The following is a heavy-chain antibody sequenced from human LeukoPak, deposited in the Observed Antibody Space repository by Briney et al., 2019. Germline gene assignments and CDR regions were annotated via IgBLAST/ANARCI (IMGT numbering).Heavy chain of an antibody. J-gene: IGHJ6*02. Sequence: SETLSLTCTVSGGSISSYYWSWIRQPAGKGLEWIGRIYTSGSTNYNPSLKGRVTMSVDTSKNQFSLKLSPVTAADTAVYYCARLSGVPYYYYYGMDVWGQGTTVTVSS. V-gene: IGHV4-4*07. CDR2: IYTSGST. D-gene: IGHD3-10*01. CDR3: ARLSGVPYYYYYGMDV. CDR1: GGSISSYY.